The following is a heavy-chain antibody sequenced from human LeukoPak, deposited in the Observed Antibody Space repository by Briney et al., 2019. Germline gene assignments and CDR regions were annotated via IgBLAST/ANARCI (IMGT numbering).Heavy chain of an antibody. CDR1: GFTFSSYG. V-gene: IGHV3-30*02. CDR2: IRYDATNK. D-gene: IGHD6-19*01. Sequence: PGGSLRLSCAASGFTFSSYGMHWVRQAPGKGLEWAAFIRYDATNKYYADSVKGRFTISRDNSKNTLYLQMNSLRAEDTAVYYCARDSGWYFVNWFDPWGQGTLVTVSS. CDR3: ARDSGWYFVNWFDP. J-gene: IGHJ5*02.